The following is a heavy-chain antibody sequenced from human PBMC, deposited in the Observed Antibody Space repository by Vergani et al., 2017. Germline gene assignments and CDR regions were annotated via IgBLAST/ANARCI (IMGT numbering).Heavy chain of an antibody. Sequence: QVQLVESGGGLVKPGGSLRLSCAASGFTFSSYAMHWVRQAPGKGLEWVAVISYDGSNKYYADSVKGRFTISRDNAKNSLYLQMNSLRAEDTAVYYCARAAYYCSGGSCPAPSYWGQGTLVTVSS. V-gene: IGHV3-30-3*01. D-gene: IGHD2-15*01. CDR1: GFTFSSYA. J-gene: IGHJ4*02. CDR2: ISYDGSNK. CDR3: ARAAYYCSGGSCPAPSY.